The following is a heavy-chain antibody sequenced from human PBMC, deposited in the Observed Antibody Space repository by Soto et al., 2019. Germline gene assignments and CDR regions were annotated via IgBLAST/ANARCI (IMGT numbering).Heavy chain of an antibody. V-gene: IGHV3-72*01. CDR1: GFTFRDHY. J-gene: IGHJ3*02. Sequence: EVQLVESGGDLVQPGGSLRLSCAASGFTFRDHYMDWVRQAPGKGLEWVGRIRNKAKSYTTEYAASVKGRFTISGDDSKNSLHLQMNSLKTEDTAMYFCARSGRDDTTWSDDAFDIWGQGTVVTVSS. CDR3: ARSGRDDTTWSDDAFDI. CDR2: IRNKAKSYTT. D-gene: IGHD3-10*01.